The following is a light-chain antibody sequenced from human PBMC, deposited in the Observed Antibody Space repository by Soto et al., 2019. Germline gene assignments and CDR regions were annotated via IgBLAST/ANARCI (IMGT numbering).Light chain of an antibody. Sequence: DIQMTQSPSTLSASIGDRVTITCRASQGISKWLAWHQQKPGKAPKLLIYDASSLQSGVPPRFSGSGSGTEFTLTIRSLQPDDIATYYCQQYSSYSAWTFDEGTKVDIK. J-gene: IGKJ1*01. CDR3: QQYSSYSAWT. V-gene: IGKV1-5*01. CDR1: QGISKW. CDR2: DAS.